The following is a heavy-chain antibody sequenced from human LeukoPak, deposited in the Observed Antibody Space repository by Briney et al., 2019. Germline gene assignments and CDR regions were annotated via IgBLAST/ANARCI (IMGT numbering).Heavy chain of an antibody. CDR1: ADSISTSIYY. D-gene: IGHD3-16*01. CDR2: VYYTGRT. J-gene: IGHJ3*02. CDR3: ATTPHYEGGGFDI. V-gene: IGHV4-39*01. Sequence: SETLSLTCTVSADSISTSIYYWGWIRQPPGKGLEWIGSVYYTGRTYDNPSLKSRVTISVDTSKNQFSLKLNSVTAADTAVYYCATTPHYEGGGFDIWGQGTMVTVSS.